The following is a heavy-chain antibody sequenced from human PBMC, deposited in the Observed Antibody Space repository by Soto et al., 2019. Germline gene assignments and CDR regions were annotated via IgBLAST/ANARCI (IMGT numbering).Heavy chain of an antibody. V-gene: IGHV6-1*01. J-gene: IGHJ5*02. D-gene: IGHD3-3*01. CDR2: TYYRSKWYN. CDR1: GDSVSSNSAA. Sequence: PSETLSLTCAISGDSVSSNSAAWNWIRQSPSRGLEWLGRTYYRSKWYNDYAVSVKSRITIKPDTSKNQFSLQLNSVTPEDTAVYYCARGLWSGYYSNWFDPWGQGTLVTVSS. CDR3: ARGLWSGYYSNWFDP.